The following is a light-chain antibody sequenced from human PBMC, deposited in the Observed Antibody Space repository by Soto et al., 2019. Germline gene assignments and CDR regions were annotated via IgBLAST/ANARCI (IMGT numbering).Light chain of an antibody. CDR3: QQYGSSPLT. V-gene: IGKV3-20*01. J-gene: IGKJ4*01. CDR2: GAS. CDR1: QSVSNNY. Sequence: EIVLTQSPGTLSLSPGERATLSCRPSQSVSNNYLAWYQQKPGQAPRLLISGASSRATGFPDRFSGSGSGTDFTLTISRLEPEDFAVYYCQQYGSSPLTFGGGTKVDIK.